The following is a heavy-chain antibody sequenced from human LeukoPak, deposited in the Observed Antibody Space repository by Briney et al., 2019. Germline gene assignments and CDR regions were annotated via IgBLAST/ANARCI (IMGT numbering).Heavy chain of an antibody. D-gene: IGHD3-10*01. Sequence: SETLSLTCTVSGGSISSSSYYWGWIRQPPGKGLEWIGSIYYSGSTYYNPSLKSRVTISVDTSKNQFSLKLSSVTAADTAVYYCARGVNGPFDPWGQGTLVTVSS. V-gene: IGHV4-39*07. CDR2: IYYSGST. J-gene: IGHJ5*02. CDR3: ARGVNGPFDP. CDR1: GGSISSSSYY.